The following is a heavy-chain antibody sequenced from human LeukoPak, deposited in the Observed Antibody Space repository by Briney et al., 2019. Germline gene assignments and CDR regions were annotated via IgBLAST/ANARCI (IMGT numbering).Heavy chain of an antibody. Sequence: EASVKVSCKASGGTFSSYAISWVRQAPGQGLEWMGGIIPIFGTANYAQKFQGRVTITADESTSTAYMELSSLRSEDTAVYYCASPAAGTRIFDYWAREPWSPSPQ. CDR1: GGTFSSYA. V-gene: IGHV1-69*13. CDR3: ASPAAGTRIFDY. J-gene: IGHJ4*02. D-gene: IGHD6-13*01. CDR2: IIPIFGTA.